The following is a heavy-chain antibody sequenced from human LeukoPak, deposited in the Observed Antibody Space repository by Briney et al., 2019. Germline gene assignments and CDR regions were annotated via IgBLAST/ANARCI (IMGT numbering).Heavy chain of an antibody. CDR1: GYTFTSYD. Sequence: ASVKVSCKASGYTFTSYDINWVRQATGQGLEWMGWMNPNSGNTGYAQKFQGRVTMTRNTSISTAYMELSSLRSEDTAVYYCARGPHRRSRASTSYYFDYWGQGTLVTVSS. J-gene: IGHJ4*02. V-gene: IGHV1-8*01. CDR3: ARGPHRRSRASTSYYFDY. CDR2: MNPNSGNT.